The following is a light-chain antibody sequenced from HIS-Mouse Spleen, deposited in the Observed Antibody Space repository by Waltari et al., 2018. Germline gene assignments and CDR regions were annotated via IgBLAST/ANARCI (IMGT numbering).Light chain of an antibody. V-gene: IGLV2-11*01. J-gene: IGLJ3*02. Sequence: QSALPQPRSVSGSPGQPVTISCTETSSDVGGYNYVPWYQQHPGKAPKLLIYDVSKRPAGVPDRFSGSKSGNTASLTISGLQAEDEADYYCCSYAGSYTWVFGGGTKLTVL. CDR2: DVS. CDR1: SSDVGGYNY. CDR3: CSYAGSYTWV.